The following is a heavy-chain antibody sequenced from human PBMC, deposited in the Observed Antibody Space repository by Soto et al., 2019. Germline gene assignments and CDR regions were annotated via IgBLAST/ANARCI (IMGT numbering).Heavy chain of an antibody. V-gene: IGHV4-30-4*01. CDR3: ARGTYYYDSSGYYRFDY. Sequence: PSETLSLTCTVSGGSISSGDYYWSWIRQPPGKGLEWIGYIYYSGSTYYNPSLKSRVTISVDTSKNQFSLKLSSVTAADTAVYYCARGTYYYDSSGYYRFDYGGQGTLVTVSS. D-gene: IGHD3-22*01. CDR2: IYYSGST. J-gene: IGHJ4*02. CDR1: GGSISSGDYY.